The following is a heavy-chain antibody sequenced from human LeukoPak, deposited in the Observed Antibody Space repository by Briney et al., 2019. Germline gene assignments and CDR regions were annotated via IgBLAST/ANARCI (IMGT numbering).Heavy chain of an antibody. CDR3: ARDDFWSGYAFDY. CDR2: IIPIFGTA. V-gene: IGHV1-69*06. D-gene: IGHD3-3*01. Sequence: SVKVSCKPTGCTFSSYAISWVRQAPGQGLEWMGGIIPIFGTANYAQKFQGRVTITGDKSTSTAYMELSSLRSEDTAVYYCARDDFWSGYAFDYWGQGTLVTVSS. CDR1: GCTFSSYA. J-gene: IGHJ4*02.